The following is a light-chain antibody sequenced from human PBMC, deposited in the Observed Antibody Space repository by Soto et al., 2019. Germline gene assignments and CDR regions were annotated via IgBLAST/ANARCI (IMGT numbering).Light chain of an antibody. Sequence: EILMTQSPATLSVSPGDTSSLSCRTSQSVCTNLAWYQQRPGQSPRLLIHAASTRATGIPARFSGSGSGTEFILTISSLQSEDIAVYYCQQYNNWPPELTFGGGTKVEIK. V-gene: IGKV3-15*01. CDR3: QQYNNWPPELT. CDR2: AAS. CDR1: QSVCTN. J-gene: IGKJ4*01.